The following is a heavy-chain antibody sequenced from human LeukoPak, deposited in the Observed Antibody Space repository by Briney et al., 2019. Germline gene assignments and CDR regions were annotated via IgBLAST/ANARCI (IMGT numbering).Heavy chain of an antibody. CDR3: AREYPDTSGYPH. D-gene: IGHD3-22*01. V-gene: IGHV3-33*01. CDR2: IWYDGSNK. Sequence: GGSLRLSCAASGFTFSSYGMHWVRQAPGRGLEWVAVIWYDGSNKYYADSVKGRFTISGDNSKNTLYLQMNSLRAEDTAVYYCAREYPDTSGYPHWGQGTLVIVSS. J-gene: IGHJ4*02. CDR1: GFTFSSYG.